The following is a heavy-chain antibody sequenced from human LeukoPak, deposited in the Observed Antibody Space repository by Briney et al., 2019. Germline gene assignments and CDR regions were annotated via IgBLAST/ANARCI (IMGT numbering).Heavy chain of an antibody. J-gene: IGHJ5*02. V-gene: IGHV3-7*03. D-gene: IGHD6-13*01. CDR2: IKQDGSEK. CDR1: GFTFSSYA. CDR3: ARGGSSWPYNWFDP. Sequence: GGSLRLSCAASGFTFSSYAMSWVRQAPGKGLEWVANIKQDGSEKYYVDSVKGRFTISRGNAKNSLYLQMNSLRAEDTAVYYCARGGSSWPYNWFDPWGQGTLVTVSS.